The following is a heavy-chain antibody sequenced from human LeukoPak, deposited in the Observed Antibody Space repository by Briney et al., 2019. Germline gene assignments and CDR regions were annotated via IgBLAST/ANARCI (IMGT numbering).Heavy chain of an antibody. D-gene: IGHD3-10*01. V-gene: IGHV4-61*08. CDR2: IHPSGSP. Sequence: SETLSLTCTVSGGSISSGGYYWSWIRQHPGKGLEWIGEIHPSGSPSYNPSLESRTIISVDASKNQFSLILNSVTAADTALYFCSRGGDASKAGKYWGQGTLVTVS. CDR1: GGSISSGGYY. J-gene: IGHJ4*02. CDR3: SRGGDASKAGKY.